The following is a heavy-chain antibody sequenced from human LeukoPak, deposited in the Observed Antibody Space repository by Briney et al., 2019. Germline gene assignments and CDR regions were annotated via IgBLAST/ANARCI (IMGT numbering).Heavy chain of an antibody. Sequence: GGSLRLSCAASGLTFTRYSMNWVRQAPGKGLEWVSYITTSSQVYYSDSVKGRFSISRDNAKNSLYLQKNSLRAEDTAVYYCAKDSSGGRIGSTYYFDYWARDPWSPSP. J-gene: IGHJ4*02. CDR3: AKDSSGGRIGSTYYFDY. CDR2: ITTSSQV. V-gene: IGHV3-21*04. D-gene: IGHD4-23*01. CDR1: GLTFTRYS.